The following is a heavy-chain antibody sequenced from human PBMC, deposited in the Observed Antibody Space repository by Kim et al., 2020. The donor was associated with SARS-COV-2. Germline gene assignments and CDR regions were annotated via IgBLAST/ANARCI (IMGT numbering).Heavy chain of an antibody. D-gene: IGHD3-16*01. Sequence: SETLSLTCTVSGGSISSSSYYWGWIRQPPGKGLEWIGSIYYSGSTYYNPSLKSRVTISVDTSKNQFSLKLSSVTAADTAVYYCVGGGPDPYYYYYYGMDVWGQGTTVTVSS. CDR3: VGGGPDPYYYYYYGMDV. V-gene: IGHV4-39*01. J-gene: IGHJ6*02. CDR1: GGSISSSSYY. CDR2: IYYSGST.